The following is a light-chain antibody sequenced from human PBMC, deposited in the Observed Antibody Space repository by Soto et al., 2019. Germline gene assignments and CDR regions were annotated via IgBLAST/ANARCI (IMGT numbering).Light chain of an antibody. CDR2: LGS. Sequence: DIVMTQSPLSLPVTPGEPASISCRSSQSLLHSNGYNYLDWYLQKPGQSPQLLIYLGSNRASGVPHRFGGSGSGTEFTLKISRVEAEDVGVYYCMQALQTPPTFGQGTKLEIK. CDR3: MQALQTPPT. J-gene: IGKJ2*01. CDR1: QSLLHSNGYNY. V-gene: IGKV2-28*01.